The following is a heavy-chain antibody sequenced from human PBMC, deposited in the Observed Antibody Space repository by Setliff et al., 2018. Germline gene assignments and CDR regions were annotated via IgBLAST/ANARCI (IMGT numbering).Heavy chain of an antibody. CDR1: GYSFTGYY. D-gene: IGHD3-10*01. CDR3: ARTAYYGSGTFPYYYYYYLDV. V-gene: IGHV1-2*06. Sequence: ASVKVSCKASGYSFTGYYIHWVRQAPGQGLEWMGRINCDSGGTTYAQKFLGRVTMTGVTSINTTYMELSGLRSDDTAVYYCARTAYYGSGTFPYYYYYYLDVWGKGTTVTVS. J-gene: IGHJ6*03. CDR2: INCDSGGT.